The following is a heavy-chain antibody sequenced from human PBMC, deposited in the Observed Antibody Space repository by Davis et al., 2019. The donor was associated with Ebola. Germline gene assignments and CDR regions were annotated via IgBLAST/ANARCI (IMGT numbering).Heavy chain of an antibody. CDR3: AKETAFTWIQLWFIDY. J-gene: IGHJ4*02. CDR2: IYYSGST. CDR1: GGSFSGYY. D-gene: IGHD5-18*01. V-gene: IGHV4-34*01. Sequence: MPSETLSLTCAVYGGSFSGYYWSWIRQPPGKGLEWIGDIYYSGSTYCNPSVKSRVTISVDTSKNQFSLKLNSVTAADTAVYYCAKETAFTWIQLWFIDYWGQGTLITVSS.